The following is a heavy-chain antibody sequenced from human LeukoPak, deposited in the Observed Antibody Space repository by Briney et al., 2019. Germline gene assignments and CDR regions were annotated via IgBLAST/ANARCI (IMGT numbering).Heavy chain of an antibody. CDR1: GFTFSSYG. V-gene: IGHV3-30*02. CDR3: AKDQGSVYDVSHDY. CDR2: IRYDGSSK. Sequence: GGSLRLSCAASGFTFSSYGMHWVRQAPGKGLEWVAFIRYDGSSKYYADSVKGRFTISRDNSKNTLYLQMNSLRAEDTAVYYCAKDQGSVYDVSHDYWGQGTLVTVSS. J-gene: IGHJ4*02. D-gene: IGHD1-14*01.